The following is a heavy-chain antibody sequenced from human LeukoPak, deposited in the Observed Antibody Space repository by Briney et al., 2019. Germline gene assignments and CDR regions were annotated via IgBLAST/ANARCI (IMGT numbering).Heavy chain of an antibody. CDR2: ISYDGSNK. CDR1: GFTFSSYA. V-gene: IGHV3-30-3*01. D-gene: IGHD3-22*01. J-gene: IGHJ3*02. CDR3: ARSLNEYYYDSSGYYSLGDAFDI. Sequence: GGSLRLSCAASGFTFSSYAMHWVRQAPGKGLEWVAVISYDGSNKYYADSVKGRFTISRDNSKNTLYLQMNSLRAEDTAVYYCARSLNEYYYDSSGYYSLGDAFDIWSQGTMVTVSS.